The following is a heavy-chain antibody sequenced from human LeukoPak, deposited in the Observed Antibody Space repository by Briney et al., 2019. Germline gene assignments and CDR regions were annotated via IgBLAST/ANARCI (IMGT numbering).Heavy chain of an antibody. V-gene: IGHV3-30*04. J-gene: IGHJ6*03. D-gene: IGHD2-15*01. CDR2: ISYDGSNK. CDR3: ARDGGYCSGGSCPSYYYYYMDV. CDR1: GFTFSSYA. Sequence: GGSLRLSCAASGFTFSSYAMHWVRQAPGKGLEWVAVISYDGSNKYYADSVKGRFTISRDNSKNTLYLQMNSLRAEDTAVYYCARDGGYCSGGSCPSYYYYYMDVWGKGTTVTVSS.